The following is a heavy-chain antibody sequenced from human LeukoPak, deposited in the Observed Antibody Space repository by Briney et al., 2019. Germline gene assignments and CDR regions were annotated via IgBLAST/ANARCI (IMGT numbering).Heavy chain of an antibody. V-gene: IGHV3-30*02. J-gene: IGHJ4*02. D-gene: IGHD3-22*01. CDR2: IRYDGSNK. Sequence: PGTSLRLSCAASGFTFSSYGMHWVRQAPGKGLEWVAFIRYDGSNKYYADSVKGRFTISRDNSKNTLYLQMNSLRAEDTAVYYCAKALNYYDSRPIDYWGQGTLVTVSS. CDR1: GFTFSSYG. CDR3: AKALNYYDSRPIDY.